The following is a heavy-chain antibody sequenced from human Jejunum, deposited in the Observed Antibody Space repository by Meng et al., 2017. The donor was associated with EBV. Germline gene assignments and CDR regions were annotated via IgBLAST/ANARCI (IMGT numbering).Heavy chain of an antibody. CDR3: ARRVDLGVTAHFDY. CDR2: INHSGST. Sequence: VLLKRLGAGLFTPLETLSLTCAVYGGSFRGYAWSWIRQSPGKGLEWIGEINHSGSTNYNPSLKSRVTILVDTSKNQFSLKVNSVTAADTAVYYCARRVDLGVTAHFDYWGQGTLVTVSS. CDR1: GGSFRGYA. V-gene: IGHV4-34*01. J-gene: IGHJ4*02. D-gene: IGHD2-21*02.